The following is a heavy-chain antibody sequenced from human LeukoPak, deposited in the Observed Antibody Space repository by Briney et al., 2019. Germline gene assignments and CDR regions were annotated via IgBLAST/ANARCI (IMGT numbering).Heavy chain of an antibody. CDR1: GFIFSSYA. CDR2: ISTGGGT. V-gene: IGHV3-23*01. CDR3: AKDRGRYFDWLLYLGAFDI. J-gene: IGHJ3*02. Sequence: GGSLRLSCAASGFIFSSYAMSWVRRAPGKGLEWVSSISTGGGTYYANSVKGRFTISRDNSKNTLYLQMNSLRAEDTAVYYCAKDRGRYFDWLLYLGAFDIWGQGTMVTVSS. D-gene: IGHD3-9*01.